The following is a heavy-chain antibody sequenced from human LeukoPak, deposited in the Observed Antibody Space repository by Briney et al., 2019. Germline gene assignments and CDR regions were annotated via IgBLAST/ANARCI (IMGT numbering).Heavy chain of an antibody. CDR3: ARDTPGVIITPDY. CDR2: IDGHAGII. Sequence: GGSLRLSCAASGFTFSSCEMIWVRQAPGQGLEWVSYIDGHAGIIHYADSVRDRFTISRDNAKNSLYLQMNSLRAEDTAVYYCARDTPGVIITPDYWGQGTLVTVSS. D-gene: IGHD3-22*01. CDR1: GFTFSSCE. V-gene: IGHV3-48*03. J-gene: IGHJ4*02.